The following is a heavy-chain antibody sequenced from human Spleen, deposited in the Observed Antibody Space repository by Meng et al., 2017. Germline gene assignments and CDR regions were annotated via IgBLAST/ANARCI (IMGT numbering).Heavy chain of an antibody. D-gene: IGHD6-19*01. CDR2: MNPNSGNT. V-gene: IGHV1-8*03. CDR1: GYTFTYYG. CDR3: AAVAGTGYYYGMDV. Sequence: ASVKVSCKASGYTFTYYGISWVRQAPGQGLEWMGWMNPNSGNTGYAQKFQGRVTITRNTSISTAYMELSSLRSEDTAVYYCAAVAGTGYYYGMDVWGQGTTVTVSS. J-gene: IGHJ6*02.